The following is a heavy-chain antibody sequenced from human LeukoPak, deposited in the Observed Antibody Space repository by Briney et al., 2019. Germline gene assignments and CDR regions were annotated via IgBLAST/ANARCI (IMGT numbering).Heavy chain of an antibody. J-gene: IGHJ4*02. CDR1: GGSISSSSYY. V-gene: IGHV4-39*01. CDR3: ARHWCSSTSCYYYFDY. CDR2: IYYSGST. D-gene: IGHD2-2*01. Sequence: PSETLSLTCTVSGGSISSSSYYWGWIRQPPGKGLEWIGCIYYSGSTYYNPSLKSRVTISVDTSKNQFSLKLSSVTAADTAVYYCARHWCSSTSCYYYFDYWGQGTLVTVSS.